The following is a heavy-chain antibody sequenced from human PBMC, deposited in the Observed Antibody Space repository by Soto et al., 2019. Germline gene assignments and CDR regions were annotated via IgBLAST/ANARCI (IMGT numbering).Heavy chain of an antibody. CDR3: ARGYYDSSGLPVDYFDY. CDR1: GFTFSSYG. J-gene: IGHJ4*02. D-gene: IGHD3-22*01. Sequence: QVQLVESGGGVVQPGRSLRLSCAASGFTFSSYGMHWVRQAPGKGLEWVAVIWYDGSNKYYADSVKGRFTISRDNSKNTLYLQMNSLRAEDTAVYYCARGYYDSSGLPVDYFDYWGQGTLVTVSS. V-gene: IGHV3-33*01. CDR2: IWYDGSNK.